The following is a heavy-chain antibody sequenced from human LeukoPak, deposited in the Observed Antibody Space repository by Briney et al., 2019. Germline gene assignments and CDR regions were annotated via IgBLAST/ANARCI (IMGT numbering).Heavy chain of an antibody. Sequence: GESLKISCKGSGYSFTSYWIGWVRQMPGKGLEWMGIIYPGDSDTRYSPSFQGQVTVSADKSISTAYLQWSSLKASDTAMYYCARSVVITIRENWFDPWGQGTLVTVSS. J-gene: IGHJ5*02. CDR1: GYSFTSYW. V-gene: IGHV5-51*01. CDR2: IYPGDSDT. CDR3: ARSVVITIRENWFDP. D-gene: IGHD2-21*01.